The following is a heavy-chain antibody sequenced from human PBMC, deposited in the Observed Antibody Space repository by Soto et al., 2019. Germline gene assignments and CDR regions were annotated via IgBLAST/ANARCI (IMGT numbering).Heavy chain of an antibody. CDR2: ISSNGGST. Sequence: LRLSCSASGFTFSSYAMHWVRQAPGKGLEYVSAISSNGGSTYYADSVKGRFTISRDNSKNTLYLQMSSLRAEDTAVYYCVKGYYDSSGYYVGTIFDYWGQGTLVTVSS. CDR3: VKGYYDSSGYYVGTIFDY. V-gene: IGHV3-64D*06. D-gene: IGHD3-22*01. CDR1: GFTFSSYA. J-gene: IGHJ4*02.